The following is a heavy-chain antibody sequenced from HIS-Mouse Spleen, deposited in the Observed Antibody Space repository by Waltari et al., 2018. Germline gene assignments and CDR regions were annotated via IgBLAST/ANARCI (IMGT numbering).Heavy chain of an antibody. D-gene: IGHD2-2*01. CDR3: ARLDIVVVPADDAFDI. V-gene: IGHV4-39*07. J-gene: IGHJ3*02. CDR1: GGSISSSSYY. CDR2: IYYSGST. Sequence: QLQLQESGPGLVKPSETLSLTCTVSGGSISSSSYYWGWLRQPPGKGLEWIGSIYYSGSTYYNPSLKSRVTISVDTSKNQFSLKLSSVTAADTAVYYCARLDIVVVPADDAFDIWGQGTMVTVSS.